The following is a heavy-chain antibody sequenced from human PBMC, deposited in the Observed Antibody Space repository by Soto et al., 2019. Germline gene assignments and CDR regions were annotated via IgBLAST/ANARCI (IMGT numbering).Heavy chain of an antibody. CDR3: ARGSSWSSRFDY. V-gene: IGHV4-30-4*01. Sequence: ASETLSLTCTVSGGSISSGDYYWSWIRHPPGKGLEWIGYIYYSGSTYYNPSLKSRVTISVDTSKNQFSLKLSSVTAADTAVYYCARGSSWSSRFDYWGQGTLVTVXS. D-gene: IGHD6-13*01. CDR1: GGSISSGDYY. CDR2: IYYSGST. J-gene: IGHJ4*02.